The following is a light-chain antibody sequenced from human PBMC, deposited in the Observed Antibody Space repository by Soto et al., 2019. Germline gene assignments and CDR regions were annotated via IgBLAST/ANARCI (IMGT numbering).Light chain of an antibody. CDR3: QQSYSTPWT. V-gene: IGKV1-39*01. CDR2: AAS. Sequence: DIQMTQSPSSLSASVGDRVTITCRTSQSFSSYLNWYQQKPGKAPKLLIYAASSLQSGVPSRFSGSGSGTDFNLTISSLQPEDFATYYCQQSYSTPWTFGQGPKVEIK. J-gene: IGKJ1*01. CDR1: QSFSSY.